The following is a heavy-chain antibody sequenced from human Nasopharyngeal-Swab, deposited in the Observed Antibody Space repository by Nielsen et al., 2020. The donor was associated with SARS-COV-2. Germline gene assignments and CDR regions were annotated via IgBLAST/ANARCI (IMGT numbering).Heavy chain of an antibody. CDR1: GYTFTGYY. J-gene: IGHJ6*02. Sequence: ASVKVSCKASGYTFTGYYMHWVRQAPGQGLEWMGRINPNSGGTKYAQKFQGRVTMTRDTSISTAYMELSRLRSDDTAVYYCARDPTSVAGTGDYYYGMDVWGQGTTVTVSS. CDR3: ARDPTSVAGTGDYYYGMDV. D-gene: IGHD6-19*01. CDR2: INPNSGGT. V-gene: IGHV1-2*06.